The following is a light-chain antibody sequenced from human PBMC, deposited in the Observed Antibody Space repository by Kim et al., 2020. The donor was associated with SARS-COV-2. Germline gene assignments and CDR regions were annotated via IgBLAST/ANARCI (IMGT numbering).Light chain of an antibody. CDR1: NLTSII. J-gene: IGLJ1*01. V-gene: IGLV3-21*02. Sequence: SYELTQPPSVSVTPGETARLTCGGQNLTSIIVHWYQQRPGQAPVIVVSFDNDRPSGIPDRFSGSKSGDTATLTITSVEVGDEADYYCQVFDASSDQCVFGGGTKVTVL. CDR2: FDN. CDR3: QVFDASSDQCV.